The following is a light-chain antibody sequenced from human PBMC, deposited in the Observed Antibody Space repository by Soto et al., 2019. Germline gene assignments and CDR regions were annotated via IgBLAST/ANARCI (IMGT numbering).Light chain of an antibody. Sequence: EIVLTQSPATLSLSPGERATLSCRASQGVSSSLAWYQQKPGQAPRLLIYDASNRATGIPARFSGSGSGTDFTLTISSLEPEDFAVYYCQQRSNWRLTFGGGTRWIS. CDR1: QGVSSS. CDR3: QQRSNWRLT. CDR2: DAS. V-gene: IGKV3-11*01. J-gene: IGKJ4*01.